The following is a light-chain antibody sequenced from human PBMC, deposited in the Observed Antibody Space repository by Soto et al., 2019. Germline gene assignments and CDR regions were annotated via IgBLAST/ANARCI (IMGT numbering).Light chain of an antibody. CDR2: AAS. V-gene: IGKV1-8*01. CDR1: QGISSY. Sequence: AIRMTQSPSSFSASTGDRVTITCRASQGISSYLAWYQQKPWKAPKLLNNAASTLQSGVPSRFSGSASVTDFTLTISCLQSEDFATYYCQQYYSYPLTFGGGTKVEIK. J-gene: IGKJ4*01. CDR3: QQYYSYPLT.